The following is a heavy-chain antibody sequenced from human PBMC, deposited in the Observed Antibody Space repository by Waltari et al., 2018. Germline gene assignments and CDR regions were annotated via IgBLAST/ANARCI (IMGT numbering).Heavy chain of an antibody. CDR3: ARATRIMITFGGVIAFDP. J-gene: IGHJ5*02. CDR2: IYHTGST. D-gene: IGHD3-16*02. CDR1: GASITNDSYY. Sequence: QLQLQESGPGLVKPSETLSLTCTVSGASITNDSYYWGWISQTPGKGLEWIGSIYHTGSTYSNPSLKTRVTVSQDTPKNQFSLRLTSVTAADTALYYCARATRIMITFGGVIAFDPWGRGTRVTVSS. V-gene: IGHV4-39*01.